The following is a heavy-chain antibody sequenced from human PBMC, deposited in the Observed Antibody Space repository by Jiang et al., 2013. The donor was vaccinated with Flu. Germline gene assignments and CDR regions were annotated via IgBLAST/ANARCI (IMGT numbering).Heavy chain of an antibody. J-gene: IGHJ4*02. Sequence: LVKPSETLSLTCTVSGGSISSGSYYWSWIRQPAGKGLEWIGRIYTSGSTNYNPSLKSRVTISVDTSKNQFSLKLSSVTAADTAVYYCARDRGVQGVIWGQGTLVTVSS. CDR2: IYTSGST. V-gene: IGHV4-61*02. D-gene: IGHD3-10*01. CDR3: ARDRGVQGVI. CDR1: GGSISSGSYY.